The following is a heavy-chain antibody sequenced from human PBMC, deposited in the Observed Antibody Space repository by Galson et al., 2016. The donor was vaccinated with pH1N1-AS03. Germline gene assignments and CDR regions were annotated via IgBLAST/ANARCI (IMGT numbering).Heavy chain of an antibody. J-gene: IGHJ6*02. D-gene: IGHD3/OR15-3a*01. CDR2: LYYDVHT. CDR3: ARHYAWYYDFRLGV. V-gene: IGHV4-39*01. CDR1: GDSLNSKIHY. Sequence: SETLSLTCTVSGDSLNSKIHYWAWIRQPPGKGLEWIGSLYYDVHTNYNPSLKSRISMSVDTSKNQLSLILNSVTAADTAVYFCARHYAWYYDFRLGVWGRGTTVTVSS.